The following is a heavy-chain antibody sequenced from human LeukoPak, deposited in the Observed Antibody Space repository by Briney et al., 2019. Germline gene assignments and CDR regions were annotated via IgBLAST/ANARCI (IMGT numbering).Heavy chain of an antibody. CDR3: ARIPADSSSYYYISYFDY. J-gene: IGHJ4*02. D-gene: IGHD3-22*01. CDR1: GYTFTSYG. CDR2: ISAYNGNT. V-gene: IGHV1-18*01. Sequence: ASVKVSCKASGYTFTSYGISWVRQAPGQGLEWMGWISAYNGNTNYAQKLQGRVTMTTDTSTSTAYMELRSLRSDDTAVYYCARIPADSSSYYYISYFDYWGQGTLVTVSS.